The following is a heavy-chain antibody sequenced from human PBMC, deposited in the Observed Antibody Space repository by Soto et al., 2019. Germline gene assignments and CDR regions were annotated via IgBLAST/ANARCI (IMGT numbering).Heavy chain of an antibody. CDR2: IGTAGDT. V-gene: IGHV3-13*01. CDR3: ARARYYYGSGSYDYYYYYMDV. Sequence: EVQLVESGGGLVQPGGSLRLSCAASGFTFSSYDMHWVRQATGKGLEWVSAIGTAGDTYYPGSVKGRFTISRENAKNSLYLQMNSLRAGDTAVYYCARARYYYGSGSYDYYYYYMDVWCKGTTVTVS. CDR1: GFTFSSYD. D-gene: IGHD3-10*01. J-gene: IGHJ6*03.